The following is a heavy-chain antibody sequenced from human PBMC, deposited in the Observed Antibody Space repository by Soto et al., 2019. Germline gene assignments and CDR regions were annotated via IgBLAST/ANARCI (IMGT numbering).Heavy chain of an antibody. CDR1: GFTFSSYA. D-gene: IGHD6-19*01. J-gene: IGHJ4*02. CDR2: ISGSGGST. CDR3: AKDRYSSGWYATNVNDY. V-gene: IGHV3-23*01. Sequence: GGSLRLSCAASGFTFSSYAMSWVRQAPGKGLEWVSAISGSGGSTYYADSVKGRFTISRDNSKNTLYLQMNSLRAEDTAVYYCAKDRYSSGWYATNVNDYWGQGTLVTVSS.